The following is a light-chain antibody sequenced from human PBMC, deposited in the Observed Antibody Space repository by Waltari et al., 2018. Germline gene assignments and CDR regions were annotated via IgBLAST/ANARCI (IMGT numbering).Light chain of an antibody. V-gene: IGLV2-14*01. CDR2: DVS. CDR1: STHLGGYSF. J-gene: IGLJ1*01. CDR3: SSYTSIIPPFL. Sequence: QSALTQPASVSGSPAQSITISFTSSSTHLGGYSFVSWYQQHPGNSPRLMTYDVSHRPSGVSKRFSGSKSGNTASLTISGLQPEDEADYYCSSYTSIIPPFLFGTGTKVTVL.